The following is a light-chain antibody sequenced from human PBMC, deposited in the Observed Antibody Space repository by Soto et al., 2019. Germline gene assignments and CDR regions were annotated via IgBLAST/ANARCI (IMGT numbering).Light chain of an antibody. CDR3: LQHNSYLWT. CDR2: AAS. V-gene: IGKV1-17*01. Sequence: DIQMTQSPSSLSASVGDRVTITCRASQGIRNDLGWYQQKQGKXXKXXIYAASSLQSGVPSRFSGNGSGTELTITISSLQPEDCETYYCLQHNSYLWTFGQGTKVDI. CDR1: QGIRND. J-gene: IGKJ1*01.